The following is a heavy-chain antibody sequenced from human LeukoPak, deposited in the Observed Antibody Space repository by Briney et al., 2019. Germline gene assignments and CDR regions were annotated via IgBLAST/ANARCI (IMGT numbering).Heavy chain of an antibody. D-gene: IGHD3-3*01. CDR3: ARSYDFWSGYYHMDV. CDR2: ISSSGSTI. Sequence: GGSLRLSCAASGFTFNSYAMSWVRQAPGKGLEWVSYISSSGSTIYYADSVKGRFTISRDNAKNSLYLQMNSLRAEDTAVYYCARSYDFWSGYYHMDVWGQGTTVTVSS. V-gene: IGHV3-48*04. J-gene: IGHJ6*02. CDR1: GFTFNSYA.